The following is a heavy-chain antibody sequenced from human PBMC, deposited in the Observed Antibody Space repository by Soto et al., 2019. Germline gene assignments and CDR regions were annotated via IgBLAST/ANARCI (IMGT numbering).Heavy chain of an antibody. CDR1: GAFISNFY. V-gene: IGHV4-59*08. CDR3: ASKAATGPFKGVTFDI. CDR2: MYYGGST. Sequence: QVQLQESGPGLVRPSETLSLTCTVSGAFISNFYWSWIRQPPGKGLEWIGNMYYGGSTKYNPSLNSRATISIATSKNQLFLKLTSVTATDTAVYFCASKAATGPFKGVTFDIWGQGTMVTVSS. J-gene: IGHJ3*02. D-gene: IGHD6-13*01.